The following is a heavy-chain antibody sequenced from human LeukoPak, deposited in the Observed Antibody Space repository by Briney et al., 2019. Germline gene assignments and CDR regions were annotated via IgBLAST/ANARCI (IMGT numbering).Heavy chain of an antibody. CDR3: ARGRKPLKGSYYYGSGSYLYWFDP. CDR2: INHSGST. D-gene: IGHD3-10*01. J-gene: IGHJ5*02. CDR1: GGSFSGYY. Sequence: SETLSLTCAVYGGSFSGYYWSWIRQPPGKGLEWIGEINHSGSTNYNPSLKSRVTMSVDTSKNQFSLKLSSVTAADTAVYCCARGRKPLKGSYYYGSGSYLYWFDPWGQGTLVTVSS. V-gene: IGHV4-34*01.